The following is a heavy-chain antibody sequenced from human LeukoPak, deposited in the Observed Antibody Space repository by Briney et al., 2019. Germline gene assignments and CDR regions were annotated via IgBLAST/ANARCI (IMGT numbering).Heavy chain of an antibody. Sequence: GGSLRLSCAASGFTFSNAWMSWVRQAPGKGLEWVGRIKSKTDGGTTDYAAPVKGRFTISRNDSKNTLYLQMNSLKTEDTAVYYCTTKGITIFGVAIDYWGQGTLVTVSS. CDR3: TTKGITIFGVAIDY. J-gene: IGHJ4*02. V-gene: IGHV3-15*01. CDR2: IKSKTDGGTT. D-gene: IGHD3-3*01. CDR1: GFTFSNAW.